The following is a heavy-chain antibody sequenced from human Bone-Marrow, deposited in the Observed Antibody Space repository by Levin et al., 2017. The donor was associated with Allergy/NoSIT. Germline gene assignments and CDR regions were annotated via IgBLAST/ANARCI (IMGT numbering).Heavy chain of an antibody. CDR2: IWSDGSNE. D-gene: IGHD3-10*01. CDR1: GFTFNNYG. Sequence: PGGSLRLSCTGSGFTFNNYGMHWVRQAPGNGLEWVTIIWSDGSNEYYVDSVKGRFTVSRDNSKNTVYLQMNSLRAEDTALYCWAREFGGAFDIWGPGTLVKVSS. J-gene: IGHJ3*02. CDR3: AREFGGAFDI. V-gene: IGHV3-33*01.